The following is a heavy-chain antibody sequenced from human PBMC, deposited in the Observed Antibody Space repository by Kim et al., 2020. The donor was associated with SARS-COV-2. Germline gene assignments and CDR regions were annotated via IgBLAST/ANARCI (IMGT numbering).Heavy chain of an antibody. CDR1: GYTFTSYA. J-gene: IGHJ3*02. CDR2: INAGNGNT. Sequence: ASVKVSCKASGYTFTSYAMHWVRQAPGQRLEWMGWINAGNGNTKYSQKFQGRVTITRDTSASTAYMELSSLRSEDTAVYYCARDSGTWFGEFPGAFDIWGQGTMVTVSS. V-gene: IGHV1-3*01. CDR3: ARDSGTWFGEFPGAFDI. D-gene: IGHD3-10*01.